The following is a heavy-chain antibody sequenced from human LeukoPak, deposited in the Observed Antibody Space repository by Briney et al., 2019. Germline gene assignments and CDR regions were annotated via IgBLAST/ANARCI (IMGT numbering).Heavy chain of an antibody. Sequence: GGSLRLSCAASGFSFSDYYMSWIRQAPGKGLEWVSYISSSGSTIYYADSVKGRFTISRDNAKNSLYLQMNSLRAEDTAVYYCAKAAPVGAVAGTFDYWGQGTLVTVSS. CDR2: ISSSGSTI. CDR3: AKAAPVGAVAGTFDY. CDR1: GFSFSDYY. D-gene: IGHD6-19*01. V-gene: IGHV3-11*01. J-gene: IGHJ4*02.